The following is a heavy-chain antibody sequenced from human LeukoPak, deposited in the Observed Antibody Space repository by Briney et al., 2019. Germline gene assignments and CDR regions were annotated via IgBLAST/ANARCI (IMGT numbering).Heavy chain of an antibody. J-gene: IGHJ4*02. CDR1: GYTFTSYD. CDR3: ARVPGSSSSIDY. Sequence: GASVKVSCKASGYTFTSYDINWVRQATGQGLEWMGWMNPISGNTGYAQKFQGRVTMTRNTSISTAYMELSSLRSEDTAVYYCARVPGSSSSIDYWGQGTLVTVSS. D-gene: IGHD6-6*01. V-gene: IGHV1-8*01. CDR2: MNPISGNT.